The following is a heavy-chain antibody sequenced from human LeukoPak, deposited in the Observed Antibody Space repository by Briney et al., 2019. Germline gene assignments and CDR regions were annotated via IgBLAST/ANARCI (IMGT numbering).Heavy chain of an antibody. D-gene: IGHD3-9*01. Sequence: GGSLRLSCAASGFTFNNYALTWARLSPEQGLEWVSSISADGAHTYYAESVKGRFTISRDDSTDTVYLQMNSLRGEDTAVYFCAKDLRVTSRLGYFDYWGQGTLVTVST. CDR1: GFTFNNYA. CDR3: AKDLRVTSRLGYFDY. CDR2: ISADGAHT. V-gene: IGHV3-23*01. J-gene: IGHJ4*02.